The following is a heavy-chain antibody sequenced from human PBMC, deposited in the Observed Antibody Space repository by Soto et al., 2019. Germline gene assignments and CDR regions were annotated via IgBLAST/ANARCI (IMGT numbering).Heavy chain of an antibody. V-gene: IGHV1-69*14. Sequence: QVQLVQSGAEVKKPGSSVKVSCKASGGTFRSYAVSWVRQAPGQGLEWMGGIIPILSTTNYAQNFQGRVTISADKSTSTAYMELSSLRSEDTAVYYCARYSDTFGGVIAGPRGGYFDYWGQGTLVTVSS. J-gene: IGHJ4*02. CDR3: ARYSDTFGGVIAGPRGGYFDY. CDR1: GGTFRSYA. D-gene: IGHD3-16*02. CDR2: IIPILSTT.